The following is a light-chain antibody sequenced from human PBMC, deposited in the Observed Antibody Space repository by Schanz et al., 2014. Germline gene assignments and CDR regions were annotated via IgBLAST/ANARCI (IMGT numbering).Light chain of an antibody. CDR1: NSDIVAYDY. CDR3: GSYRDGNTLV. V-gene: IGLV2-14*03. Sequence: QSALTQPASVSASPGQSITISCTGTNSDIVAYDYVSWYQQHPGTAPKLILHNVSNRPSGVSDRFSGSKSGNTASLTVSGLQADDEAYYYCGSYRDGNTLVFGGGTKLTVL. CDR2: NVS. J-gene: IGLJ2*01.